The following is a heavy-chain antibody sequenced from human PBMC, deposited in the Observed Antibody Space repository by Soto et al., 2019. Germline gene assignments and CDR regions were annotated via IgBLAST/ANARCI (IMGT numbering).Heavy chain of an antibody. J-gene: IGHJ4*02. V-gene: IGHV3-74*01. Sequence: EVQLVESGGGLVQPGGSLRLSCAASGFTFSSSWMHWVRHAPGKGLEWVSRIKSDGGSTTYADSVKGRFTISRDNAKNTLYLQMNSLRAEDTAVYYCARVGSGWYFDWGQGTLVTVSS. D-gene: IGHD6-19*01. CDR1: GFTFSSSW. CDR2: IKSDGGST. CDR3: ARVGSGWYFD.